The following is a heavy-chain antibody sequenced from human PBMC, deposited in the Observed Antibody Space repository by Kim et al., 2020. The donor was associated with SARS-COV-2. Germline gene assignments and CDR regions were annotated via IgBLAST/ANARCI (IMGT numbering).Heavy chain of an antibody. D-gene: IGHD3-22*01. V-gene: IGHV1-46*01. Sequence: AQKFQGRVTMTGDTSTSTVYMELSSLRSEDTAVYYCARGGYYHDSSNLDYWGQGTLVTVSS. J-gene: IGHJ4*02. CDR3: ARGGYYHDSSNLDY.